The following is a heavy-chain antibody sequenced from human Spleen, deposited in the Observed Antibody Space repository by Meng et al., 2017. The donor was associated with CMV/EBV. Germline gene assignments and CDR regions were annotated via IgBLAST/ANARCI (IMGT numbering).Heavy chain of an antibody. Sequence: GGSLRLSCAASGFTFSSYAMHWVRQAPGKGLEWVAVISYDGSSKYYAESVKGRFTISRDNSKNTLYLQMSSLRVEDTAVYYCAKDEGSAWYGTSDYWGQGTLVTVSS. CDR2: ISYDGSSK. D-gene: IGHD6-19*01. CDR1: GFTFSSYA. CDR3: AKDEGSAWYGTSDY. V-gene: IGHV3-30-3*01. J-gene: IGHJ4*02.